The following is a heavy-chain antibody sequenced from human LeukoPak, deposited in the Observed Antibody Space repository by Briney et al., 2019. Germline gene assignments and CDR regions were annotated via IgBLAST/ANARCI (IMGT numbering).Heavy chain of an antibody. CDR3: ARAQRVERYFDWLFSTNWFDP. CDR1: GSTFSSYE. CDR2: ISSSGSTI. Sequence: PGGSLRLSCAASGSTFSSYEMNWVRQAPGKGLEWVSYISSSGSTIYYADSVKGRFTISRDNAKNSLYLQMNSLRAEDTAVYYCARAQRVERYFDWLFSTNWFDPWGQGTLVTVSS. J-gene: IGHJ5*02. V-gene: IGHV3-48*03. D-gene: IGHD3-9*01.